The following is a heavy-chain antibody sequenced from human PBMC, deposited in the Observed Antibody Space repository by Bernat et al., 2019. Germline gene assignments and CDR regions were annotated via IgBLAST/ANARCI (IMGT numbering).Heavy chain of an antibody. J-gene: IGHJ3*02. CDR1: GYSFTSYW. CDR3: ARVSGTTNDAFDI. Sequence: EVQLVQSGAEVKKPGESLKISCKGSGYSFTSYWIGWVRQMSGKGLEWMGIIYPGDSGTRYSPSFQGQVTISADKSISPAYLQWSSLKASDTAMYYCARVSGTTNDAFDIWGQGTMVTVSS. V-gene: IGHV5-51*01. D-gene: IGHD1-1*01. CDR2: IYPGDSGT.